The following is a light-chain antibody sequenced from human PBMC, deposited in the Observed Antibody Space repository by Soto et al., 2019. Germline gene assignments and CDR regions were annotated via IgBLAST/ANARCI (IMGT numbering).Light chain of an antibody. CDR3: QQTRSFPLT. CDR2: AAS. V-gene: IGKV1-6*01. J-gene: IGKJ4*01. Sequence: AIQMTQSPSSLSAAVGDRVTVTCRASQGIRNDLGWYQQKPGKAPKLLIYAASSLQSGAPSRFTGSGSGTDFTLTITSLQPDDAAVYYCQQTRSFPLTFGGGTKVEI. CDR1: QGIRND.